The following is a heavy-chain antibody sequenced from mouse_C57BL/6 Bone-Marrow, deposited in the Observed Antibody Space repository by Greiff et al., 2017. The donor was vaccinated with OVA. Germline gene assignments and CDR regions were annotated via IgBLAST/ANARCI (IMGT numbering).Heavy chain of an antibody. Sequence: DVKLVESGGGLVQPGGSLKLSCAASGFTFSDYGMAWVRQAPRKGPEWVAFISNLAYSIYYADTVTGRFTISRENAKNTLYLEMSSLRSEDTAMYYCARHKLGLYFDYWGQGTTLTVSS. D-gene: IGHD4-1*01. CDR1: GFTFSDYG. CDR3: ARHKLGLYFDY. CDR2: ISNLAYSI. J-gene: IGHJ2*01. V-gene: IGHV5-15*01.